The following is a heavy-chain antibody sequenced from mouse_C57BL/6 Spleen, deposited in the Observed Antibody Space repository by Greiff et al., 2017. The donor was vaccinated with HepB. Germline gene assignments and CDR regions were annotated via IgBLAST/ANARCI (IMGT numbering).Heavy chain of an antibody. V-gene: IGHV5-17*01. D-gene: IGHD2-4*01. J-gene: IGHJ1*03. CDR1: GFTFSDYG. CDR2: ISSGSSTI. Sequence: EVQRVESGGGLVKPGGSLKLSCAASGFTFSDYGMHWVRQAPEKGLEWVAYISSGSSTIYYADTVKGRFTISRDNAKNTLFLQMTSLRSEDTAMYYCARRYDYDGNWYFDVWGTGTTVTVSS. CDR3: ARRYDYDGNWYFDV.